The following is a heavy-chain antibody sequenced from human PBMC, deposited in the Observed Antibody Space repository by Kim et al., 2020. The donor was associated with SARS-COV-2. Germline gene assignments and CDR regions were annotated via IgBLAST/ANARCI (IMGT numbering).Heavy chain of an antibody. V-gene: IGHV5-10-1*01. CDR1: GYSFTTSW. Sequence: GESLKISCKGSGYSFTTSWISWVRQMPGKGLEWMGRISPGDSYTKNSPSFQGHVTISVDTSISTAYLQWSSLKASDTAMYYCARHHSASSGYEVFDYWGQGTLVTVSS. CDR3: ARHHSASSGYEVFDY. CDR2: ISPGDSYT. J-gene: IGHJ4*02. D-gene: IGHD3-22*01.